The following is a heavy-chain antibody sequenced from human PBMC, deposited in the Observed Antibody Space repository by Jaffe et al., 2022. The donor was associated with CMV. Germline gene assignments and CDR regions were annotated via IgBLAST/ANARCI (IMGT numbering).Heavy chain of an antibody. CDR1: GFTFSGSA. Sequence: EVHLVESGGGLVQPGGSLKLSCAASGFTFSGSAMHWVRQASGKGLEWVGRVGTKADSYATASTASVKGRFTISRDDSENTAYLQMNSLKTEDTAVYYCTRGYCSGDGCYHVDVWGQGTTVTVSS. D-gene: IGHD2-15*01. CDR2: VGTKADSYAT. J-gene: IGHJ6*02. CDR3: TRGYCSGDGCYHVDV. V-gene: IGHV3-73*02.